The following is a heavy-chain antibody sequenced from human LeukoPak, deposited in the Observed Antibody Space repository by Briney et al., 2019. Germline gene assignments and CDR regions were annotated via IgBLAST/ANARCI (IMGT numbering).Heavy chain of an antibody. CDR3: AREGSSSSWYLGTWFDP. V-gene: IGHV1-2*02. CDR1: GYTFTGYY. D-gene: IGHD6-13*01. Sequence: GASVKVSCKASGYTFTGYYMHWVRQAPGQGLEWMGWINPNSGGTNYAQKFQGRVTMTRDTSISTAYMELSRLRSDDTAVYYCAREGSSSSWYLGTWFDPWGQGTLVTVSS. J-gene: IGHJ5*02. CDR2: INPNSGGT.